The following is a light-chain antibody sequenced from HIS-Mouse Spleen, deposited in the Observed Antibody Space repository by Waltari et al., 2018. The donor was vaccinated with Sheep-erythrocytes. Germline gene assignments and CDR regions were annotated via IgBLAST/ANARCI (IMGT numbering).Light chain of an antibody. Sequence: SYELTQPPSASVSPGQTASTTCSGDALPKKSAYWYQQKSGQAPVLVIYEDSKRPPGIPERFSGSSSGTMATLTISGAQVEDEADYYCYSTDSSGNHRVFGGGTKLTVL. CDR2: EDS. CDR3: YSTDSSGNHRV. V-gene: IGLV3-10*01. CDR1: ALPKKS. J-gene: IGLJ2*01.